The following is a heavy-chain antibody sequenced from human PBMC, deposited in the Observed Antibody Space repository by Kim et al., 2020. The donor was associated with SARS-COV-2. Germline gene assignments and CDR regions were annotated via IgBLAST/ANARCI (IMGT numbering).Heavy chain of an antibody. CDR1: GFTFSSYA. CDR2: ISGSGGST. CDR3: AKADPEGWNGYYYGMDV. D-gene: IGHD1-1*01. Sequence: GGSLRLSCAASGFTFSSYAMSWVRQAPGKGLEWVSAISGSGGSTYYADSVKGRFTISRDNSKNTLYLQMNSLRAEDTAVYYCAKADPEGWNGYYYGMDVWGQGTTVTVSS. V-gene: IGHV3-23*01. J-gene: IGHJ6*02.